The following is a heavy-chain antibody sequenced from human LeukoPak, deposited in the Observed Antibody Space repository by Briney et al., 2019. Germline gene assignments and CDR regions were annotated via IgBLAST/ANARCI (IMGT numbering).Heavy chain of an antibody. V-gene: IGHV3-23*01. Sequence: GGSLRLSCAASGFTVSSNYMYWVRQAPGKGLEWVSAISGSGGSTYYADSVKGRFTISRDNSKNTLYLQMNSLRAEDTAVYYCAKEKTLGVFDIWGQGTMVTVSS. D-gene: IGHD3-16*01. J-gene: IGHJ3*02. CDR2: ISGSGGST. CDR3: AKEKTLGVFDI. CDR1: GFTVSSNY.